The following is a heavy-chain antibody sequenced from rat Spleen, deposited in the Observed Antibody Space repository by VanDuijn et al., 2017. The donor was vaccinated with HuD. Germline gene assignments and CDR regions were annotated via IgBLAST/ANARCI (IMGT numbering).Heavy chain of an antibody. V-gene: IGHV3-1*01. CDR3: ARSATGSLDY. CDR2: ISYISST. Sequence: EVQLQESGPGLVKPSQSLSLTCSVTGYSITSNYWGWIRKFPGNKMEWMGYISYISSTSYNPSLKSRISITRDTSKNQFFLQLNSVTTEDTATYYWARSATGSLDYWGQGVMVTVSS. D-gene: IGHD3-8*01. J-gene: IGHJ2*01. CDR1: GYSITSNY.